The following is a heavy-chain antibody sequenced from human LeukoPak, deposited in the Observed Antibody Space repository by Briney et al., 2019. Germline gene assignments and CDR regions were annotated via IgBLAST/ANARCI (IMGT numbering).Heavy chain of an antibody. V-gene: IGHV1-18*01. CDR2: ISGYNGHT. D-gene: IGHD1-26*01. J-gene: IGHJ4*02. Sequence: ASVKVSCKTSGYTFTSYAISWVRQAPGQGLEWMGWISGYNGHTYSAQKFQGRLTMTTDTSTSTADMELRALTSDDTAVFYCARGFSANYYDYWGQGTLVTVSS. CDR1: GYTFTSYA. CDR3: ARGFSANYYDY.